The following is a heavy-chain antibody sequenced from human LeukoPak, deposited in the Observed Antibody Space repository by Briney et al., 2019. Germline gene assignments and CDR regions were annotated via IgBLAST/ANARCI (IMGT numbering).Heavy chain of an antibody. V-gene: IGHV4-4*09. Sequence: SETLSLTCTVSGVSMSAFQWSWVRESPEKGLEWIGCVNTKGETNYNPSLKSRVITSVDTSKSQFSLRLTSVTAADTAVYYCATSNDAKIAPFDHWGQGALVTVSS. CDR1: GVSMSAFQ. CDR3: ATSNDAKIAPFDH. J-gene: IGHJ4*02. CDR2: VNTKGET. D-gene: IGHD2-8*01.